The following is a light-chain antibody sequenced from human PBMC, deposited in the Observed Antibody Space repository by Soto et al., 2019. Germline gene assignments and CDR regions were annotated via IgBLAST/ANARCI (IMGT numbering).Light chain of an antibody. CDR3: QQYDSAPLFT. Sequence: DIQMTQSPSSLSASVGDRVTITCRASQGISNYVAWYQQRPGKAPKLLIYAASTLQSGVPSRFSGSESGTDFTLTISGRQPEDVATYYCQQYDSAPLFTFGHGTKVEIK. V-gene: IGKV1-27*01. J-gene: IGKJ3*01. CDR2: AAS. CDR1: QGISNY.